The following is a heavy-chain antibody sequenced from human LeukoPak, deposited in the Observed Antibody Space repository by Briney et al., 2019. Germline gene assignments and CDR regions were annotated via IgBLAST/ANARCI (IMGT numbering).Heavy chain of an antibody. CDR2: IKQDGSEK. CDR1: GFTFGSYW. V-gene: IGHV3-7*01. Sequence: PGGSLRLSCGASGFTFGSYWMSWVRQAPGKGLEWVANIKQDGSEKYYVDSVKGRFTISRDNAKNSLYLQMKRLRAEYTAVYYCARGRDVFGYWGQGTLVTVSS. J-gene: IGHJ4*02. CDR3: ARGRDVFGY.